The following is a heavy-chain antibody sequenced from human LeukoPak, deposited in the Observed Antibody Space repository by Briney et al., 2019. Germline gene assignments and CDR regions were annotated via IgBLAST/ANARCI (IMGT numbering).Heavy chain of an antibody. J-gene: IGHJ4*02. CDR2: INVNGDTK. Sequence: GGSLRLSCAVSEFSVSTYGMSWVRQAPGRGLEWISAINVNGDTKYYADSVRGRFIISRDNSENTLYLQVNSLRAEDTAVYYCARDQALYFSYGDYWGQGTLVTVSS. V-gene: IGHV3-23*01. CDR1: EFSVSTYG. D-gene: IGHD2/OR15-2a*01. CDR3: ARDQALYFSYGDY.